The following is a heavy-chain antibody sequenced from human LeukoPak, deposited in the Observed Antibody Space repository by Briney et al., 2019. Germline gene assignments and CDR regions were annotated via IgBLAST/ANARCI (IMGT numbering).Heavy chain of an antibody. CDR3: ARDARLVAFDN. V-gene: IGHV3-23*01. J-gene: IGHJ4*02. D-gene: IGHD5-12*01. CDR1: GFTFDDYA. CDR2: ITGGGDTT. Sequence: PGRSLRLSCAASGFTFDDYAMHWVRQAPGKGLEWVSGITGGGDTTFYADSVKGRFTISRDNPKNTLYLQMNSLRADDTAVYYCARDARLVAFDNWGQGTLVTVSS.